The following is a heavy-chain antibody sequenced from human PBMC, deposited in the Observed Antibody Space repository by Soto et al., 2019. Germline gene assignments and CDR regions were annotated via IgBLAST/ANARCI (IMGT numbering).Heavy chain of an antibody. V-gene: IGHV1-18*01. CDR1: GYTFTSYG. CDR2: ISAYNGNT. Sequence: ASVKVSCKASGYTFTSYGISWVRQAPGQGLEWMGWISAYNGNTNYAQKLQGRVTMTTDTSTSTAYMELRSLRSDDTAVYYCARDPHCSCGSCYSTNWFDPWGQGTLVTVSS. D-gene: IGHD2-15*01. CDR3: ARDPHCSCGSCYSTNWFDP. J-gene: IGHJ5*02.